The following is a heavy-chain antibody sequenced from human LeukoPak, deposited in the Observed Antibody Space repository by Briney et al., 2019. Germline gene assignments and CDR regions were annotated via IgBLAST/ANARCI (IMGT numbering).Heavy chain of an antibody. Sequence: GTSVKVSCKASGGTFSSYAISWVRQAPGQGLEWMGGIIPIFGTANYAQKFQGRVTITADKSTSTAYMELSSLRSEDTAVYYCARDNLGARWYYYDSSGFEAFDIWGQGTMVTVSS. V-gene: IGHV1-69*06. CDR1: GGTFSSYA. J-gene: IGHJ3*02. D-gene: IGHD3-22*01. CDR3: ARDNLGARWYYYDSSGFEAFDI. CDR2: IIPIFGTA.